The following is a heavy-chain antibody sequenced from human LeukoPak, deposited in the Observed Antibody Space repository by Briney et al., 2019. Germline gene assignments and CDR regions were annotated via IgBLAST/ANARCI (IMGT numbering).Heavy chain of an antibody. J-gene: IGHJ4*02. CDR1: GGSVSSDSYF. Sequence: SETLSLTCTVSGGSVSSDSYFWTWIRQPPGKGLEWIGYIYYSGSTNYNPSLKSRVTISLDTSKSQISLKLSSVTAADAAVYYCARGQRRLQDYWGQGTLVTVSS. CDR2: IYYSGST. V-gene: IGHV4-61*01. CDR3: ARGQRRLQDY.